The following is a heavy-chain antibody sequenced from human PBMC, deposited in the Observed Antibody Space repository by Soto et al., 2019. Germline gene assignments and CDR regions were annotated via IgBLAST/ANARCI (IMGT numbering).Heavy chain of an antibody. J-gene: IGHJ4*02. CDR3: ARTTAVPNTLRSRYFFDY. D-gene: IGHD4-17*01. CDR2: VYYSWTT. CDR1: GGSVSNKTYY. V-gene: IGHV4-61*01. Sequence: SEALSLTCAVFGGSVSNKTYYWSWIRQPPWKRLEWILYVYYSWTTNYNPSLKSRVTISVDMSKNQFSLRLSSVTAADTALYFCARTTAVPNTLRSRYFFDYWGQGTLVTVSS.